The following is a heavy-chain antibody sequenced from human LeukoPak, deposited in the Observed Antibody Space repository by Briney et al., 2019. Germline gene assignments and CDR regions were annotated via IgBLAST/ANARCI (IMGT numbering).Heavy chain of an antibody. V-gene: IGHV1-2*02. J-gene: IGHJ5*02. Sequence: GASVKVSCKASGYTFTGYYMHWVRQAPGQGLEWMGWINPNSGGTNYAQKFQGRVTMTRDTSISTAYMELSRLRSDDTAVYYCARDGRRIAALGRCDPWGQGTLVTVSS. D-gene: IGHD6-6*01. CDR2: INPNSGGT. CDR3: ARDGRRIAALGRCDP. CDR1: GYTFTGYY.